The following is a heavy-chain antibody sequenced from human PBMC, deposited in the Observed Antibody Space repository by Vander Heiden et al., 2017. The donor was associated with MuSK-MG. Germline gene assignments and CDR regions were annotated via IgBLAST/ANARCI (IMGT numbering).Heavy chain of an antibody. Sequence: EVQMVESGGGLVQAGGSLGLSGAASGLHCSCYEMTWVRQAPVKGLVCVSYISSSGSTIYYADSVKGRFTISRDNAKNSRDLKMNSMRAEETAVYYCAIYLAGSGGRCYWFDYWGQGTMVTVFS. CDR1: GLHCSCYE. CDR2: ISSSGSTI. CDR3: AIYLAGSGGRCYWFDY. J-gene: IGHJ4*02. V-gene: IGHV3-48*03. D-gene: IGHD2-15*01.